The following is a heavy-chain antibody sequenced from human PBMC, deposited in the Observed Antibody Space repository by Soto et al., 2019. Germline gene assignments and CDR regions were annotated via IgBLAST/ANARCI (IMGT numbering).Heavy chain of an antibody. CDR2: INAGNGNT. V-gene: IGHV1-3*01. Sequence: GASVKVSCKASGYTFTSYAMHWVRQAPGQRLEWMGWINAGNGNTKYSQKFQGRVTITRDTSASTAYMELSSLRSEDTAVYYCASKIAAHDHWADDYYGMDVWGQGTTVTVSS. CDR3: ASKIAAHDHWADDYYGMDV. J-gene: IGHJ6*02. CDR1: GYTFTSYA. D-gene: IGHD6-13*01.